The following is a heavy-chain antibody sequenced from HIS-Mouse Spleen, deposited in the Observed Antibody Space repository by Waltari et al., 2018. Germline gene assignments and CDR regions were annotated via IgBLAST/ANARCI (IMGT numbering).Heavy chain of an antibody. CDR1: GFTFCSYG. J-gene: IGHJ4*02. CDR3: AKDKHHAFDY. V-gene: IGHV3-30*18. Sequence: QVQLVESGGGVVEPGRSLRLSCAASGFTFCSYGMHWVRQAPGKGLEWVEVISYDGSNKYYADSVKGRFTISRDNSKNTLYLQMNSLRAEDTAVYYCAKDKHHAFDYWGQGTLVTVSS. CDR2: ISYDGSNK.